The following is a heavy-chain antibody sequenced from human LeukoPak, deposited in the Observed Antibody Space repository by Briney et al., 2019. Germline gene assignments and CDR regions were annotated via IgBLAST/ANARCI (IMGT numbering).Heavy chain of an antibody. Sequence: GVSLRLSCAASGFTFSSYWMSWVRQAPGKGLEWVANIKQDGSEKYYVDSVKGRFTISRDNAKNSLYLQMNSLRAEDTAVYYCATMVRGVIIGGDYWGQGTLVTVSS. V-gene: IGHV3-7*01. CDR1: GFTFSSYW. CDR2: IKQDGSEK. D-gene: IGHD3-10*01. CDR3: ATMVRGVIIGGDY. J-gene: IGHJ4*02.